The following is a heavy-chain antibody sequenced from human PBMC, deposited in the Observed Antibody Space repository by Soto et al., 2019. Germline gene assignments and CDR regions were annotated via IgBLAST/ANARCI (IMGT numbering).Heavy chain of an antibody. CDR2: ISYDGSNK. CDR3: AKVVSYGYVDY. D-gene: IGHD5-18*01. J-gene: IGHJ4*02. Sequence: GGSLRLSCAASGFTFSSYGMHWIRQAPGKGLEWVAVISYDGSNKYYADSVKGRFTISRDNSKNTLYLQMNSLRAEDTAVYYCAKVVSYGYVDYWGQGTLVTVSS. V-gene: IGHV3-30*18. CDR1: GFTFSSYG.